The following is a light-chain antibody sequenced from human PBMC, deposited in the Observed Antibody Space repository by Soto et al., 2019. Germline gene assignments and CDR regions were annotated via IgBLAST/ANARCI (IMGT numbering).Light chain of an antibody. CDR2: SXS. CDR3: QHCQPYGDSPPLT. Sequence: IQMTQSPSSVSASVGDRFTSTCRSSHGISSWLAWYQQKPGKANKLLIYSXSSLQSGVPSRFSGSGSGTDFTLTISRLEPEDFAVYYCQHCQPYGDSPPLTFGGGTKVDIK. CDR1: HGISSW. J-gene: IGKJ4*01. V-gene: IGKV1-12*01.